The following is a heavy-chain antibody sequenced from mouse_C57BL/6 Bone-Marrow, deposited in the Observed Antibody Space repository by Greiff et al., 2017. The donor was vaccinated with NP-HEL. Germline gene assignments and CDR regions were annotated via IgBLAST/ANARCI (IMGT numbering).Heavy chain of an antibody. CDR2: IYPGGGYT. D-gene: IGHD3-1*01. Sequence: VQRVESGAELVRPGTSVKMSCKASGYTFTNYWIGWAKQRPGHGLEWIGDIYPGGGYTNYNAKFKGKATLTADKSSSTAYMQFSSLTSEDAAIYYCARGRSVYAKDYWGQGTSVTVSS. CDR3: ARGRSVYAKDY. V-gene: IGHV1-63*01. J-gene: IGHJ4*01. CDR1: GYTFTNYW.